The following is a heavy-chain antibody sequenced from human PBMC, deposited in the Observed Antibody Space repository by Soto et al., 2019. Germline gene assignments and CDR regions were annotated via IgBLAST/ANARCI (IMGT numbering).Heavy chain of an antibody. CDR3: ARDHDITGTTGGFDY. CDR2: IYYSGST. CDR1: GGSISSYY. V-gene: IGHV4-59*12. J-gene: IGHJ4*02. Sequence: LALTCTVSGGSISSYYWSWIRQPPGKGLEWIGYIYYSGSTYYNPSFKSRVTISVDTSKNQFSLKLSSVTAADTAVYYCARDHDITGTTGGFDYWGQGTLVTVSS. D-gene: IGHD1-7*01.